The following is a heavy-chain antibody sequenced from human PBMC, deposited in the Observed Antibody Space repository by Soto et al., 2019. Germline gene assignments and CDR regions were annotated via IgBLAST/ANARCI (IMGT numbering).Heavy chain of an antibody. D-gene: IGHD3-10*01. CDR1: GGSISSNNW. V-gene: IGHV4-4*02. CDR2: IHQSGST. CDR3: APQSPGSYHFDF. J-gene: IGHJ4*02. Sequence: QVQLQESGPGLVKPSGTLSLTCAVSGGSISSNNWWSWVRQPPGKGLEWIGEIHQSGSTNYNPSLKGRXXIXVXXSKNQYSLNLNSVTAADTAVYYCAPQSPGSYHFDFWGQGHLVTVSS.